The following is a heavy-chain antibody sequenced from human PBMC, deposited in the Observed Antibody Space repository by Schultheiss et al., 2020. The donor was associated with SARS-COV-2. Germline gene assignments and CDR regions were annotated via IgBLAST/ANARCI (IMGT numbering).Heavy chain of an antibody. CDR3: ARENPIVVVPAATRDDAFDI. J-gene: IGHJ3*02. D-gene: IGHD2-2*01. V-gene: IGHV3-23*01. Sequence: GESLKISCAASGFTFSSYAMSWVRQAPGKGLEWVSAISGSGGSTYYADSVKGRFTISRDNAKNSLYLQMNSLRAEDTAVYYCARENPIVVVPAATRDDAFDIWGQGTMVTVSS. CDR2: ISGSGGST. CDR1: GFTFSSYA.